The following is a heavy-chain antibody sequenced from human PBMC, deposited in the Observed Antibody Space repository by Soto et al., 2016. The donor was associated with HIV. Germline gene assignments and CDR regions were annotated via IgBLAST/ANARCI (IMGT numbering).Heavy chain of an antibody. Sequence: EVQLVESGEGLVQPGGSRETLLCSLWIHLQFLFYTLGPAGSREGTGKVAAISNNGGSTYYGKSVKGRFTISRDNSKNTVFLQMGSLTADDVGVYFCARGGGHDCSGSSCYPVWVLDHWGQGTLVTVSS. CDR3: ARGGGHDCSGSSCYPVWVLDH. V-gene: IGHV3-64*01. D-gene: IGHD2-15*01. J-gene: IGHJ4*02. CDR1: IHLQFLF. CDR2: ISNNGGST.